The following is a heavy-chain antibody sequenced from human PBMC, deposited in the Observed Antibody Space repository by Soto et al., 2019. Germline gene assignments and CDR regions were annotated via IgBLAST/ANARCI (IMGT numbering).Heavy chain of an antibody. V-gene: IGHV3-48*01. D-gene: IGHD5-18*01. J-gene: IGHJ6*03. CDR3: ARDATAYYYYYMDV. Sequence: EVQLVESGGGLVQPGGSLRLSCAASGFTFSSYSMNWVRQAPGKGLEWVSYISSSSSTIYYADSVKGRFTLSRDNAKNSLYLQMNSLRAEDTAVYYCARDATAYYYYYMDVWGKGTTVTVSS. CDR1: GFTFSSYS. CDR2: ISSSSSTI.